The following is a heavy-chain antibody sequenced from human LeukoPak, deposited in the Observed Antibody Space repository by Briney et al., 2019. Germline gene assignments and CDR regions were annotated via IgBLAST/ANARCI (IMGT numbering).Heavy chain of an antibody. J-gene: IGHJ4*02. CDR3: HLVRGGGYFDY. CDR2: INHSGDT. Sequence: PSETLSLTCAVYGGSSSGFYWSWIRQSPGKGLEWIGEINHSGDTNYNPSLKSRLTISVDTSKNHVSLNLSSVTAADTAVYYCHLVRGGGYFDYWGQGILVTASS. CDR1: GGSSSGFY. D-gene: IGHD3-10*01. V-gene: IGHV4-34*01.